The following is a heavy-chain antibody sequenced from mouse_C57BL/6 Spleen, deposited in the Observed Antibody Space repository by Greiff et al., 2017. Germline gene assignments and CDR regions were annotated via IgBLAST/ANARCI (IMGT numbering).Heavy chain of an antibody. J-gene: IGHJ4*01. D-gene: IGHD2-1*01. CDR2: INPNNGGT. CDR3: AYGNYPSMLGDY. V-gene: IGHV1-26*01. Sequence: EVQLQQSGPELVKPGASVKISCKASGYTFTDYYMNWVKQSHGKSLEWIGDINPNNGGTSYNQKFKGKATLTVDKSSSTAYMELRSLTSEDSAVYYCAYGNYPSMLGDYWGQGTSVTVSS. CDR1: GYTFTDYY.